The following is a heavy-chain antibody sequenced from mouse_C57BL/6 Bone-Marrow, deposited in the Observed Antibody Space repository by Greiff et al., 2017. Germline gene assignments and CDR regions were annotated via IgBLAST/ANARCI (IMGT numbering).Heavy chain of an antibody. Sequence: QVQLQQPGAELVRPGTSVKLSCKASGYTFTSYWMHWVKQRPGQGLEWIGVIDPSDSYTNYNQKFKGKATLTVDTSSSTAYMQLSSLTSEDSAVDYCARGGAYYSNDEDYWGQGTTLTVSS. J-gene: IGHJ2*01. CDR2: IDPSDSYT. D-gene: IGHD2-5*01. V-gene: IGHV1-59*01. CDR3: ARGGAYYSNDEDY. CDR1: GYTFTSYW.